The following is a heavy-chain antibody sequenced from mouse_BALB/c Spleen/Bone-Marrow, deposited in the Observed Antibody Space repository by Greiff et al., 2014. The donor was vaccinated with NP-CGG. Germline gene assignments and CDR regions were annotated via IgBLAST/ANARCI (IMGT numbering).Heavy chain of an antibody. V-gene: IGHV5-9-3*01. CDR2: INSGGSYT. Sequence: QLQQSGGGLVKPGGSLKLSCAASGFTFSSYAMSWVRQTPEKRLEWVATINSGGSYTYYPDSVKGRFTISRDNAKNTLYLQMSSLRSEDTAMYYCARGDWDEAMDYWGQGTSVTVST. CDR3: ARGDWDEAMDY. CDR1: GFTFSSYA. D-gene: IGHD4-1*01. J-gene: IGHJ4*01.